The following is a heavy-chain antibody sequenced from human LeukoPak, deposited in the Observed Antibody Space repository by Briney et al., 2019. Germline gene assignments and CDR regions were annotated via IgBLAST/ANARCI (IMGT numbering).Heavy chain of an antibody. V-gene: IGHV1-18*01. CDR1: GYTFTSYG. D-gene: IGHD3-3*01. CDR3: ARDRPDFWSGYYEERAFDY. J-gene: IGHJ4*02. CDR2: ISAYNGNT. Sequence: GASVKVSCKASGYTFTSYGISWVRQAPGQGLEWMGWISAYNGNTNYAQKLQGRVTMTTDTSTSTAYMELRSLRSDDTAVCYCARDRPDFWSGYYEERAFDYWGQGTLVTVSS.